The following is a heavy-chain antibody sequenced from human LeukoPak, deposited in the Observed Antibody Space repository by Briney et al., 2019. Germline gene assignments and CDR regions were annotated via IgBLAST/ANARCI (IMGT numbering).Heavy chain of an antibody. CDR2: IKQDGSEK. D-gene: IGHD3-22*01. CDR3: ASMSSGPYYFDY. J-gene: IGHJ4*02. CDR1: GFTFSSYW. V-gene: IGHV3-7*01. Sequence: GGSLRLSCATSGFTFSSYWMSWVRQAPGKGLEWVANIKQDGSEKYYVDSVKGRFTISRDNAKNSLYLQMNSLRAEDTAVYYCASMSSGPYYFDYWGQGTLVTVSS.